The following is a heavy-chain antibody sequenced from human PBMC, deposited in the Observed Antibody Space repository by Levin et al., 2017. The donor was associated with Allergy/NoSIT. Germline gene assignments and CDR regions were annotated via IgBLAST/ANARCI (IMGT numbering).Heavy chain of an antibody. CDR2: ISAYNGNT. D-gene: IGHD3-16*01. CDR1: GYTFTSYG. V-gene: IGHV1-18*01. Sequence: GESLKISCKASGYTFTSYGINWVRQAPGQGLEWMGWISAYNGNTNYAQKFQGRVTMTTDTSTSTAYMELRSLRSDDTAVYYCARIWGSYSPKRYYFDYWGQGTLVTVSS. J-gene: IGHJ4*02. CDR3: ARIWGSYSPKRYYFDY.